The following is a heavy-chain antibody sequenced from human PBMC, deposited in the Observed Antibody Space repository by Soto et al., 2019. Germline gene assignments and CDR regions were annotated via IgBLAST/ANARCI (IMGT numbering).Heavy chain of an antibody. V-gene: IGHV5-10-1*01. CDR3: ARHPATDIVVVVAATSGMDV. J-gene: IGHJ6*02. CDR2: IDPSDSYT. D-gene: IGHD2-15*01. Sequence: PGESLKISCKGSGYSFTSYWISWVRQMPGKGLEWMGRIDPSDSYTNYSPSFQGHVTISADKSISTAYLQWSSLKASDTAMYYCARHPATDIVVVVAATSGMDVWGQGTTVTVS. CDR1: GYSFTSYW.